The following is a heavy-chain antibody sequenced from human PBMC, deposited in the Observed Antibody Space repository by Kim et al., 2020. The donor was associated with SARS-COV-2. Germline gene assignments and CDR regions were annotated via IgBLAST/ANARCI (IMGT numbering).Heavy chain of an antibody. CDR2: FGTRGGST. CDR3: AKVFDSSGYYYFFDY. CDR1: GFTFGNYP. V-gene: IGHV3-23*01. D-gene: IGHD3-22*01. Sequence: GGSLRLSCAASGFTFGNYPMSWVRQAPGKGLEWVSSFGTRGGSTYYADPVKGRFTISRDNSKNTLYLQMNSLRAEDAAVYYCAKVFDSSGYYYFFDYGGQGTLVTVSP. J-gene: IGHJ4*02.